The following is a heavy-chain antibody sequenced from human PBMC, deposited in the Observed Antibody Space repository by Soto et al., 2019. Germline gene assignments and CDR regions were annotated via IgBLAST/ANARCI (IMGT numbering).Heavy chain of an antibody. CDR3: ARDRSYYGSGSLNYYYYYGMDV. V-gene: IGHV1-3*01. CDR2: INAGNGNT. D-gene: IGHD3-10*01. Sequence: ASVKVSCKASGYTFTSYAMHWVRQAPGQRLEWMGWINAGNGNTKYSQKFQGRVTITRDTSASTAYMELSSLRSEDTAVYYCARDRSYYGSGSLNYYYYYGMDVWGQGTTVTVSS. CDR1: GYTFTSYA. J-gene: IGHJ6*02.